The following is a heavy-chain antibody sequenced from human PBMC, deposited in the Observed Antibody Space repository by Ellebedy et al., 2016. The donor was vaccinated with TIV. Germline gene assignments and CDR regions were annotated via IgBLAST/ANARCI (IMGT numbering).Heavy chain of an antibody. V-gene: IGHV3-30*18. Sequence: GESLKISCAASGFTFSSYGMHWVRQAPGKGLEWVAVISYDGSNKYYADSVKGRFTISRDNSKNTLYLQMNSLRAEDTAVYYCAKGGLRDGYNSDYYYGMDVWGQGTTVTVSS. J-gene: IGHJ6*02. CDR1: GFTFSSYG. CDR3: AKGGLRDGYNSDYYYGMDV. CDR2: ISYDGSNK. D-gene: IGHD5-24*01.